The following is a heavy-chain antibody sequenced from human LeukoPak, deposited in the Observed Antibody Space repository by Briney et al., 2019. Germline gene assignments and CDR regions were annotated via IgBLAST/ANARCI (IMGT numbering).Heavy chain of an antibody. J-gene: IGHJ5*02. CDR1: GGSFSGYY. CDR3: ARRRYCSSTSCYRPNNWFDP. CDR2: INHSGST. V-gene: IGHV4-34*01. D-gene: IGHD2-2*02. Sequence: SETLSLTCAVYGGSFSGYYWSWIRQPPGKGLEWIGEINHSGSTNYNPSLKSRVTISVDTSQNQFSLKLSSVIAADTAVYYCARRRYCSSTSCYRPNNWFDPWGQGTLVTVSS.